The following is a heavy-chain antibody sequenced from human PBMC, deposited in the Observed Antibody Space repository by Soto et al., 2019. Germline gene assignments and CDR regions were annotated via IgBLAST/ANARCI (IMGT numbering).Heavy chain of an antibody. D-gene: IGHD4-4*01. J-gene: IGHJ3*02. CDR1: GGSFSGYY. Sequence: QVQLQQWGAGLLKPSETLSLTCAVYGGSFSGYYWSWIRQPPGKGLEWIGEIKHSGSTNYNPSLRSRVTISVDTSKNQCSLKLSSVTAADTAVYYCARETSGNSDAFDIWGQGTMVTVSS. CDR2: IKHSGST. V-gene: IGHV4-34*01. CDR3: ARETSGNSDAFDI.